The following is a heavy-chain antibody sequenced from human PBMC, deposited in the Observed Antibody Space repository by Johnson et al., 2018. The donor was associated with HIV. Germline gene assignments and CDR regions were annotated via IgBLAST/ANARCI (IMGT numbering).Heavy chain of an antibody. V-gene: IGHV3-30*18. CDR1: GFTLSTYG. J-gene: IGHJ3*02. CDR2: ISFDGSNK. CDR3: AQGYYDILTGYYDAFDI. D-gene: IGHD3-9*01. Sequence: QVHLVESGGGVVQPGRSLRLSCAASGFTLSTYGMHWVRQAPGKGLEWVAVISFDGSNKYYTDSVTGRFTISRDNSKNTLFLQMNSLRAEDTAVYYCAQGYYDILTGYYDAFDIWGQGTMVMVSS.